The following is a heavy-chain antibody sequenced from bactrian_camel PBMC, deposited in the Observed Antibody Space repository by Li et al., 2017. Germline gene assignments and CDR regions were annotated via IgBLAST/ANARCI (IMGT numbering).Heavy chain of an antibody. CDR3: AAARRIGRWIGSGLVPEKHFDD. V-gene: IGHV3S9*01. J-gene: IGHJ4*01. CDR1: VSSANDYC. Sequence: QVQLVESGGGSVQAGGSLRLSCAVSVSSANDYCLGWFRQASGKEREWVGSLDSDGRINYADSVKGRFTISIDRAVNMVYLQMNNLKPEDTAMYYCAAARRIGRWIGSGLVPEKHFDDWGQGTQVTVS. D-gene: IGHD1*01. CDR2: LDSDGRI.